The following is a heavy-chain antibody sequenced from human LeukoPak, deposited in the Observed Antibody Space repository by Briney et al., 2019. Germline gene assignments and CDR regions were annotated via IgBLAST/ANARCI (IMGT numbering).Heavy chain of an antibody. J-gene: IGHJ6*03. V-gene: IGHV1-2*02. CDR1: GYTFTGYY. Sequence: ASVKVSCKASGYTFTGYYMHWVRQAPGQGLEWRGWINPNSGGTNYAQKFQGRVTMTRDTSISTAYMELSRLRSDDTAVYYCARRPRVATTYYYYYYYMDVWGKGTTVTVSS. CDR3: ARRPRVATTYYYYYYYMDV. CDR2: INPNSGGT. D-gene: IGHD5-12*01.